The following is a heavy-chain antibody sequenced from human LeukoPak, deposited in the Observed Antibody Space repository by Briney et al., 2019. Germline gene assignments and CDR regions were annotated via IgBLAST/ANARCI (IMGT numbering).Heavy chain of an antibody. V-gene: IGHV4-34*01. CDR3: ARGRTGTTDY. J-gene: IGHJ4*02. CDR1: GGSFSGYY. D-gene: IGHD1-7*01. CDR2: INHSGST. Sequence: NPSETLSLTCAVYGGSFSGYYWSWIRQPPGKGLEWIGEINHSGSTNYNPSLKSRVTISVDTSKNQFSLKLSSVTAADTAVYYCARGRTGTTDYWGQGTLVTVSS.